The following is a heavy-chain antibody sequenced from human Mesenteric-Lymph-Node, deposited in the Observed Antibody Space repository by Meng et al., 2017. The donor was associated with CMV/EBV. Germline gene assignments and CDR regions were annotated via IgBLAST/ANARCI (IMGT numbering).Heavy chain of an antibody. D-gene: IGHD2-8*01. Sequence: SSTDGDYFWSWIRQPPEQDLEWIGYIYHSGITYYNPSLESRASITVDTSKNHFSLKISSVTSTDTAVYHCARVVSDSGGHTNWFDPWGPGTLVTVSS. CDR3: ARVVSDSGGHTNWFDP. CDR1: SSTDGDYF. J-gene: IGHJ5*02. CDR2: IYHSGIT. V-gene: IGHV4-30-4*08.